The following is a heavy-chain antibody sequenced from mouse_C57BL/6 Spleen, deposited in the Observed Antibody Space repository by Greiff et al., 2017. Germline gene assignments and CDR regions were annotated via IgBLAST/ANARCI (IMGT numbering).Heavy chain of an antibody. CDR2: ISRGSSTI. D-gene: IGHD1-1*02. CDR3: ARGVGSYNFDY. Sequence: EVKLMESGGGLVKPGGSLKLSCAASGFTFSDYGMHWVRQAPEKGLEWVAYISRGSSTIYYADTVKGRFTISRDNAKNTLFLQMTSLRSEDTAMYYCARGVGSYNFDYWGQGTTLTVSS. J-gene: IGHJ2*01. V-gene: IGHV5-17*01. CDR1: GFTFSDYG.